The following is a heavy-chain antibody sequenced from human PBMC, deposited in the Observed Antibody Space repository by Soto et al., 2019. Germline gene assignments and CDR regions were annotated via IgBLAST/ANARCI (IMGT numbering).Heavy chain of an antibody. CDR1: GGSISSSSYY. D-gene: IGHD4-17*01. J-gene: IGHJ5*02. CDR2: IYYSGST. CDR3: ARRYGDLPSHTFTNWFDP. Sequence: QLQLQESGPGLVKPSETLSLTCTVSGGSISSSSYYWGWIRQPPGKGLEWIGSIYYSGSTYYNPSLKSRVTISVDTSKNQFSLKLSSVTAADTAVYYCARRYGDLPSHTFTNWFDPWGQGTLVTVSS. V-gene: IGHV4-39*01.